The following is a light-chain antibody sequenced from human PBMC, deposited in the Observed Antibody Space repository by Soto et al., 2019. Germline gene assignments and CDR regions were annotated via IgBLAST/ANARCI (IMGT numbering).Light chain of an antibody. J-gene: IGKJ5*01. CDR2: GAS. CDR1: QTVVSYY. V-gene: IGKV3-20*01. CDR3: QHYAPSSIT. Sequence: IMFKQSPCTLSLSPGTRPTLPSRAGQTVVSYYLAWYQQKPGQSPRLLIHGASTRATGIPDRFSGSGSGTDFTLTISRLEPEDFAVYYCQHYAPSSITFGQGTRLEIK.